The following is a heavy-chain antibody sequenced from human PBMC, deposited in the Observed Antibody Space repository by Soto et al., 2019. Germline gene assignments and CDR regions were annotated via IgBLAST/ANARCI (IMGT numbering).Heavy chain of an antibody. J-gene: IGHJ4*02. CDR2: IYRTGTT. V-gene: IGHV4-30-2*01. Sequence: SETLSLTCAVSGGSISSGDYSWSWIRQPPGKGLEWIGYIYRTGTTYYNPSLKSRITISVDTSNNQLSLKLTSVTAADTAVYYCARGGLGWELFDYWGQGTLVTVSS. D-gene: IGHD1-26*01. CDR3: ARGGLGWELFDY. CDR1: GGSISSGDYS.